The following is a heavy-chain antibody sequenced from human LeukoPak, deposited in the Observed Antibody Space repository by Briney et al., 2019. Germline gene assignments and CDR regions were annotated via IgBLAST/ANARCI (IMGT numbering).Heavy chain of an antibody. CDR1: GYSISSGYY. Sequence: SETLSLTCTVSGYSISSGYYWGWIRQPPGKGQEWIGSIYHSGSTYYNPSLKSRVTISVDTSKNQFSLKLSSVTAADTAVYYCARSLSGSSGAISYWGQGTLVTVSS. D-gene: IGHD1-26*01. V-gene: IGHV4-38-2*02. CDR2: IYHSGST. CDR3: ARSLSGSSGAISY. J-gene: IGHJ4*02.